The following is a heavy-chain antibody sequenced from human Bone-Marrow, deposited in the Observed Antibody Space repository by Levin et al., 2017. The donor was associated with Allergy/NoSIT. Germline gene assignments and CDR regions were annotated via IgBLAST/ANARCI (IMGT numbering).Heavy chain of an antibody. CDR2: IYWDGDE. CDR1: GFSMTTSGVG. CDR3: AHPMLNTFLGFVTTTEIYFAY. J-gene: IGHJ4*02. V-gene: IGHV2-5*02. Sequence: SGPTLVKPSQTLTLTCSFSGFSMTTSGVGVGWIRPSPGKALEWLALIYWDGDERYTPSLKNRLKITKDTSKNQVVLTLTNMDPVATGTYFCAHPMLNTFLGFVTTTEIYFAYWGPGTLVTVSS. D-gene: IGHD3-22*01.